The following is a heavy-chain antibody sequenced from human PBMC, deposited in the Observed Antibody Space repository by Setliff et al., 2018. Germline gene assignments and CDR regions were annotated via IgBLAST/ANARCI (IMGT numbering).Heavy chain of an antibody. V-gene: IGHV3-73*01. Sequence: PGGSLRLSCAASGFTFSDSAVHWVRQASGKGLEWVGRIRAKVSDYATAYAASLKGRFTISRDDSKNTAYLQMDSLKTEDTAVYYCFTDWLAGGTPGGPWGQGTLVTVSS. J-gene: IGHJ5*02. D-gene: IGHD1-1*01. CDR2: IRAKVSDYAT. CDR1: GFTFSDSA. CDR3: FTDWLAGGTPGGP.